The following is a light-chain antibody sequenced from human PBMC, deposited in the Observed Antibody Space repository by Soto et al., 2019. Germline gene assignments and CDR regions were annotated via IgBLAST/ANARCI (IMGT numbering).Light chain of an antibody. CDR3: CSYAGSYTHYV. V-gene: IGLV2-11*01. CDR1: SSDVGGYNY. CDR2: DVS. J-gene: IGLJ1*01. Sequence: QSALTQPRSVSGSTGQSVTISCTGTSSDVGGYNYVSWYQQHPGKAPKLMIYDVSKRPSGVPDRFSGSKSGNTASLTISGLQAEDEADYYCCSYAGSYTHYVFGTGTKLTVL.